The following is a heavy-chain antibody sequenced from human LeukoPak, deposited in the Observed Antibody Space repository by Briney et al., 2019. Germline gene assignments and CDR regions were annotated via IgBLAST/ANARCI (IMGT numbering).Heavy chain of an antibody. CDR2: ISSSSSYI. D-gene: IGHD6-19*01. V-gene: IGHV3-21*01. Sequence: GGSLRLSCAASGFTFSSYSMDWVRQAPGKGLEWVSSISSSSSYIYYADSVKGRFTISRGNAKNSLYLQMNSLRAEDTAVYYCARDIAAVAAWIDYWGQGTLVTVSS. J-gene: IGHJ4*02. CDR3: ARDIAAVAAWIDY. CDR1: GFTFSSYS.